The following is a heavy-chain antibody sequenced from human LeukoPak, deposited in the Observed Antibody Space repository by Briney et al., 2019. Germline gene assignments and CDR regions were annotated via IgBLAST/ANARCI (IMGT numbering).Heavy chain of an antibody. J-gene: IGHJ4*02. V-gene: IGHV4-34*01. CDR1: GGSFSGYY. Sequence: SETLSLTCAVYGGSFSGYYWSWIRQPPGKGLEWIGEINHSGSTNYNPSLKSRVTISVDTSKNQFSLKLSSVTAADTAVYYCARVGVITMIVNYWGQGTLVTVSS. CDR2: INHSGST. CDR3: ARVGVITMIVNY. D-gene: IGHD3-22*01.